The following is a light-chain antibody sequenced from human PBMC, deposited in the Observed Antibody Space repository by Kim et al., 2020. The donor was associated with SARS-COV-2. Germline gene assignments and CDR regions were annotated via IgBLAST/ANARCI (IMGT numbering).Light chain of an antibody. CDR1: QSVRSN. Sequence: EIVMTQSPSTLSVSPGERATLSCRASQSVRSNLAWYQQKPSQAPRLLIYGASTRATGIPARFSGSGSGTAFTLTISSLQSEDFAVYYCQQYTNWPPEYTFGQGTKLEI. CDR3: QQYTNWPPEYT. J-gene: IGKJ2*01. V-gene: IGKV3-15*01. CDR2: GAS.